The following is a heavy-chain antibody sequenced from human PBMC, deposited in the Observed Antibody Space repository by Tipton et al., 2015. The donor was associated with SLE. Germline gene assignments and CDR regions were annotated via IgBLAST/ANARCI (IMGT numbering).Heavy chain of an antibody. J-gene: IGHJ2*01. Sequence: TLSLTCTVSGGSISSSSYYWGWIRQPPGKGLEWIGSIYYSGSTNYNPSLKSRVTISVDTSKNQFSLKLSSVTAADTAVYYCARDGRGYSGYDGLWGRGTLVTVSS. CDR2: IYYSGST. D-gene: IGHD5-12*01. CDR3: ARDGRGYSGYDGL. V-gene: IGHV4-39*07. CDR1: GGSISSSSYY.